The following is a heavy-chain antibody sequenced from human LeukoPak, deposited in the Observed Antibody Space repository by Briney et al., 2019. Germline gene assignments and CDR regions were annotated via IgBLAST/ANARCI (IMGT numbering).Heavy chain of an antibody. D-gene: IGHD3-3*01. CDR1: GFTFSTYL. Sequence: GRSLRLSCAASGFTFSTYLMHWVRQTPGKGLDWVAIIWHDGSTKYYADSVKGRFTISRDNSKNTLYLEMNSLRAEDTALYFCAKSNGEWSRQHAFDFWGQGTMVTVSS. CDR2: IWHDGSTK. CDR3: AKSNGEWSRQHAFDF. V-gene: IGHV3-33*06. J-gene: IGHJ3*01.